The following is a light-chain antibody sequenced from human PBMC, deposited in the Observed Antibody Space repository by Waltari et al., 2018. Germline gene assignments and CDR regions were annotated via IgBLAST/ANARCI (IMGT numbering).Light chain of an antibody. J-gene: IGLJ3*02. V-gene: IGLV1-40*01. CDR3: QSYDINLSGSGV. Sequence: QSILTQPPSVSGAPGQSVSISCTGSSSNIGPGYAVPWSQQVPGPAPQPIIFGNTLRPSGVTDRFSASKSGTSASLAITGLRADDEAVYYCQSYDINLSGSGVFGGGTRLTVL. CDR1: SSNIGPGYA. CDR2: GNT.